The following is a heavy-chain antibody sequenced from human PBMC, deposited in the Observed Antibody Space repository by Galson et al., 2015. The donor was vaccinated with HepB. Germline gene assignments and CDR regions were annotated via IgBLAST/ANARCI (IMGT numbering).Heavy chain of an antibody. V-gene: IGHV3-30*04. Sequence: SLRLSCAASGITLSSYSMHWVRQAPGKGLEWVAVISYSGNDKYYADSVKARFTISRDSSRNTVYLQMNSLRPEDTAVYYCAMPRYGDSPIGHFDFWGQGTLVTVSS. CDR3: AMPRYGDSPIGHFDF. CDR2: ISYSGNDK. D-gene: IGHD4-17*01. J-gene: IGHJ4*02. CDR1: GITLSSYS.